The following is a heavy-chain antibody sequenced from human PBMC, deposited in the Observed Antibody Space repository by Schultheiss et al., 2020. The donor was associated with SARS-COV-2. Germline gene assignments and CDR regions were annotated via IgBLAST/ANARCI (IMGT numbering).Heavy chain of an antibody. J-gene: IGHJ6*02. CDR2: IDWDDDK. Sequence: SGPTLVKPTQTLTLTCTFSGFSLSTSGVGVGWIRQPPGKALEWLALIDWDDDKHYSTSLKTRLTVSKDPTKNQVVLTMTNMDPVDTATYYCARYYYGMDVWGQGTTVTVSS. CDR1: GFSLSTSGVG. V-gene: IGHV2-70*12. CDR3: ARYYYGMDV.